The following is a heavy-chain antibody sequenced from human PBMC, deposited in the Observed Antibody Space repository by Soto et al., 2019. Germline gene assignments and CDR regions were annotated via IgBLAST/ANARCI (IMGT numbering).Heavy chain of an antibody. CDR3: ANFALYDEGYDADY. CDR2: ISGNGGTK. J-gene: IGHJ4*02. Sequence: GGSLRLSCVASGFTFSRYAMSWVRQAPGKGLEWVSTISGNGGTKYYADSVKGRLTISRDNSKNNLYLQMNSLRAEDTAVYYCANFALYDEGYDADYWGQGTLVTVSS. V-gene: IGHV3-23*01. D-gene: IGHD2-15*01. CDR1: GFTFSRYA.